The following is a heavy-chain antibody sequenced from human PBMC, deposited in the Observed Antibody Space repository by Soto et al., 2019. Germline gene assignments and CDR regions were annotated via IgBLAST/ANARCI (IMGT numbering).Heavy chain of an antibody. Sequence: QVQLQESGPGLVKPSETLSLTCTVSGGSISSYYWSWIRQPPGKGLEWIGYIYYSGSTNYNPSLKGRVTISVDTSKNQFSLKLSSVTAADTAVYYCAGVKYGSGSYYFDYWGQGTLVTVSS. CDR3: AGVKYGSGSYYFDY. J-gene: IGHJ4*02. V-gene: IGHV4-59*01. CDR1: GGSISSYY. D-gene: IGHD3-10*01. CDR2: IYYSGST.